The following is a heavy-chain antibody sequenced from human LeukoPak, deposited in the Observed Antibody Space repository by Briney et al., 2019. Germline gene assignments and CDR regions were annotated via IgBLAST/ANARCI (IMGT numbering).Heavy chain of an antibody. CDR1: GGTFSSYA. J-gene: IGHJ5*02. Sequence: SVKVSCKASGGTFSSYAISWVRQAPGQGLEWMGGIIPIFGTANYAQKFQGRVTITADESTSTAYMELSSLRSEDTAVYYCARAADYGDYVSRFDPWGQGTLVTDSS. CDR2: IIPIFGTA. V-gene: IGHV1-69*13. CDR3: ARAADYGDYVSRFDP. D-gene: IGHD4-17*01.